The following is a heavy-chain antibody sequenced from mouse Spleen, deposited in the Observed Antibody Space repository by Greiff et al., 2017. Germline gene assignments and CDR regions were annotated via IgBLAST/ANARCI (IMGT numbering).Heavy chain of an antibody. D-gene: IGHD1-1*01. CDR2: INPNNGGT. J-gene: IGHJ3*01. V-gene: IGHV1-26*01. CDR1: GYTFTDYY. Sequence: VQLQQSGPELVKPGASVKISCKASGYTFTDYYMNWVKQSHGKSLEWIGDINPNNGGTSYNQKFKGKATLTVDKSSSTAYMELRSLTSEDSAVYYCARGYYYDGSYWFAYWGQGTLVTVSA. CDR3: ARGYYYDGSYWFAY.